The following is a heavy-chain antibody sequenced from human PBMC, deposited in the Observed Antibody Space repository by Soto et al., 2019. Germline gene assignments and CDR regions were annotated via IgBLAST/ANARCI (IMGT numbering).Heavy chain of an antibody. J-gene: IGHJ5*02. CDR1: GGSISSGDYY. V-gene: IGHV4-30-4*01. CDR2: IYYNGGT. CDR3: DAIVGATSGWFDP. D-gene: IGHD1-26*01. Sequence: QVQLQESGPGLVKPSQTLSLTCAVSGGSISSGDYYWSWIRQPPGTGLEWIGYIYYNGGTYYNPSLKSRVIISVDMANNQFSLRLGSVTAADTAVYFCDAIVGATSGWFDPWGQGALVTVSS.